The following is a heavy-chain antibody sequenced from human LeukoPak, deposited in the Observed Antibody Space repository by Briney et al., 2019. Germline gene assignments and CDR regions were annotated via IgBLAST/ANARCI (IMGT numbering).Heavy chain of an antibody. D-gene: IGHD5-12*01. V-gene: IGHV4-34*01. CDR1: GGSFSGYY. Sequence: SETLSLTCAVYGGSFSGYYWSWIRQPPGKGLEWIGEINHSGSTNYNPSLKSRVTISVDTSKNQFSLKLSSVTAADTAVYYCVASYGGYVLDYWGQGALVIVSS. CDR2: INHSGST. CDR3: VASYGGYVLDY. J-gene: IGHJ4*02.